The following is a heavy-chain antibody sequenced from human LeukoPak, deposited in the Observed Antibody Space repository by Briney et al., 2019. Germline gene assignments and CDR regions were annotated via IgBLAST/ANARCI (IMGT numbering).Heavy chain of an antibody. CDR3: ASPSSGGSRSDY. V-gene: IGHV4-34*01. CDR2: INHSGST. CDR1: GGSFSGYY. J-gene: IGHJ4*02. Sequence: SETLSLTCAVYGGSFSGYYWSWIRQPPGKGLEWIGEINHSGSTNYNPSLKSRVTISVDTSKNQFSPKMTSVTAAVTAVYYCASPSSGGSRSDYWGQGTLVTVSS. D-gene: IGHD2-15*01.